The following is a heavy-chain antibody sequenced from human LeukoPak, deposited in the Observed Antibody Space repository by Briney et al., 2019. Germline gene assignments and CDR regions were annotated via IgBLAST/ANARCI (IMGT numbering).Heavy chain of an antibody. Sequence: GVSLRLSCTASAVTFGDYAISWVRQAPGKGLEWVGFIRSQAYGGTTEYSASVKGRFTISRDDSKSIAYLQMNRLTTEDTAFYYCARDTSWSFDYWGQGTLVTVSS. V-gene: IGHV3-49*04. CDR3: ARDTSWSFDY. J-gene: IGHJ4*02. CDR1: AVTFGDYA. D-gene: IGHD2-2*01. CDR2: IRSQAYGGTT.